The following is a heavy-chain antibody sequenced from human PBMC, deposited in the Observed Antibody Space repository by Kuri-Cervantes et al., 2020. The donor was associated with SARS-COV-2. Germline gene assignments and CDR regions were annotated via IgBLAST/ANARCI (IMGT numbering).Heavy chain of an antibody. V-gene: IGHV1-69*05. CDR3: ARDPTGLQYYFDY. J-gene: IGHJ4*02. CDR2: IIPIFGTA. D-gene: IGHD4-11*01. Sequence: SVKVSCKASGYTFTSYGISWVRQAPGQGLEWMGGIIPIFGTANYAQKFQGRVTITTDESTSTAYMELSSLRSEDTAVYYCARDPTGLQYYFDYWGQGTLVTVSS. CDR1: GYTFTSYG.